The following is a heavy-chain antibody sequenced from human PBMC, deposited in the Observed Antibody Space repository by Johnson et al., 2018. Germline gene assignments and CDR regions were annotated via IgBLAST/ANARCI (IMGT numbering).Heavy chain of an antibody. CDR3: ARDNGGNSFPY. V-gene: IGHV1-2*02. D-gene: IGHD4-23*01. J-gene: IGHJ1*01. Sequence: QVQLQESGAEVKNPGASVKVSCKTSGYTFTGHYMHWMRQAPGQGIEWMGWFKPDTGETRVAPKFQGMVTMTGDTSITTPDMDLSSLRYDDPARYYCARDNGGNSFPYWGPGTLVTVSS. CDR2: FKPDTGET. CDR1: GYTFTGHY.